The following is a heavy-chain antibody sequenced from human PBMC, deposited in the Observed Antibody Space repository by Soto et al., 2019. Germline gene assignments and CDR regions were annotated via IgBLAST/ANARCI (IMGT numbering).Heavy chain of an antibody. D-gene: IGHD3-22*01. CDR2: IIPIFGTA. CDR3: ARADIVATMRSYYYDSSGYYYGY. V-gene: IGHV1-69*01. CDR1: GGTFSSYA. J-gene: IGHJ4*02. Sequence: QVQLVQSGAEVKKPGSSVKVSCKASGGTFSSYAISWVRQAPGQGLEWMGGIIPIFGTANYAQKFQGRVTITADESTSTAYMGLSSLRSEDTAVYYCARADIVATMRSYYYDSSGYYYGYWGQGTLVTVSS.